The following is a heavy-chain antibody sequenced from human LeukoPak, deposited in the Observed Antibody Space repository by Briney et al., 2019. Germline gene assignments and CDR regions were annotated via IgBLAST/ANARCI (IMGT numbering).Heavy chain of an antibody. CDR2: IYHSGST. CDR1: GYSISSGYY. J-gene: IGHJ4*02. CDR3: ARVRGGTYNHYFDY. D-gene: IGHD5-24*01. Sequence: SETLSLTCTVSGYSISSGYYWGWIRQPPGKGLKWIGSIYHSGSTSYNPSLTSRVTISVDTSKNQVSLKLTSITAADTAVYYCARVRGGTYNHYFDYWGQGTLVTVSS. V-gene: IGHV4-38-2*02.